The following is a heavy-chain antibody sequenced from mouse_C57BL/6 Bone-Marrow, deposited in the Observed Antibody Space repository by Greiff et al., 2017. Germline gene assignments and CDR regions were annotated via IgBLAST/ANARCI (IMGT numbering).Heavy chain of an antibody. CDR1: GFHIKNTY. CDR2: IDPANGNT. J-gene: IGHJ4*01. D-gene: IGHD1-1*01. CDR3: ASHYYGSRYAMDY. V-gene: IGHV14-3*01. Sequence: VQLQQSVAELVRPGASVKLSCTASGFHIKNTYMHWVKQRPEQGLEWIGRIDPANGNTKYAPKFQGKATITTDTSANTAYLQLSILTSEHSAINYCASHYYGSRYAMDYWGQGTSVTVSS.